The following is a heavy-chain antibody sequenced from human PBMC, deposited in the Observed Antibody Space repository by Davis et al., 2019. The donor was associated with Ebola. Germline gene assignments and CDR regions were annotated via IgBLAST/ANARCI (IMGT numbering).Heavy chain of an antibody. CDR1: GGSISSSSYY. Sequence: MPSETLSLTCTVSGGSISSSSYYWGWIRQPPGKGLEWIGTIYYSGTTYYNPSLKSRLTISVDTSKNQFSLKLSSVTAADTAVYYCARASRYSSSSGYYYYGMDVWGQGTTVTVSS. D-gene: IGHD6-6*01. CDR3: ARASRYSSSSGYYYYGMDV. J-gene: IGHJ6*02. CDR2: IYYSGTT. V-gene: IGHV4-39*01.